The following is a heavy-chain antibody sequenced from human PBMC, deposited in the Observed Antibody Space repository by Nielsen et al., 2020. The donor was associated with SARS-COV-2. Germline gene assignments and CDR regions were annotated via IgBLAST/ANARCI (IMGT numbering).Heavy chain of an antibody. Sequence: SATLSLTCIVSGGSISTGSHYWSWIRQPPGKGLEWIGYIFYRGNTNYNPSLKHRVTISVDTSKNQFSLKVNSVTAADTAVYYCVRIDMATISVDYWGRGTLVTVSS. D-gene: IGHD5-24*01. J-gene: IGHJ4*02. CDR3: VRIDMATISVDY. V-gene: IGHV4-61*01. CDR1: GGSISTGSHY. CDR2: IFYRGNT.